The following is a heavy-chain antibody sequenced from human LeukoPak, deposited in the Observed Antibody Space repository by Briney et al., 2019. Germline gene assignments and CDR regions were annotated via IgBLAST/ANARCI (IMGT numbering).Heavy chain of an antibody. CDR3: AKGFGPSIAAVNY. V-gene: IGHV3-21*04. D-gene: IGHD6-13*01. CDR2: ISTSSSFI. CDR1: GFTFSSYN. Sequence: GGSLRLSCAASGFTFSSYNMNWVRQAPGKGLEWVSFISTSSSFIYYADSVKGRFTISRDNAKNSLYLQMNSLRAEDTALYYCAKGFGPSIAAVNYWGQGTLVTVSS. J-gene: IGHJ4*02.